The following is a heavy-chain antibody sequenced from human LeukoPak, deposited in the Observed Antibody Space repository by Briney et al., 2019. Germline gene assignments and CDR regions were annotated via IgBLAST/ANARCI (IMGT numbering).Heavy chain of an antibody. Sequence: GGSLRLSCAASGFTFSSYAVSWVRQAPGKGLEWVSAISGSGGSTYYADSVKGRFTISRDNSKNTLYLQMYSLRAEDTAVYYCAKMPGYSRPRDYWGQGTLVTVSS. J-gene: IGHJ4*02. CDR1: GFTFSSYA. CDR3: AKMPGYSRPRDY. V-gene: IGHV3-23*01. D-gene: IGHD5-12*01. CDR2: ISGSGGST.